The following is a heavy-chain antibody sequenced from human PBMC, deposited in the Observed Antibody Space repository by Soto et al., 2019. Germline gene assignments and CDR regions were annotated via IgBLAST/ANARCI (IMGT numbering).Heavy chain of an antibody. D-gene: IGHD3-9*01. V-gene: IGHV1-18*01. CDR1: GYTFTSYG. CDR3: ARETYDILTGYYMEDYYGMDV. Sequence: ASVKVSCKASGYTFTSYGISWVRQAPGQGLEWMGWISAYNGNTNYAQKLQGRVTMTTDTSTSTAYMELRSLRSDDTAVYYCARETYDILTGYYMEDYYGMDVWGQGTTVPVSS. CDR2: ISAYNGNT. J-gene: IGHJ6*02.